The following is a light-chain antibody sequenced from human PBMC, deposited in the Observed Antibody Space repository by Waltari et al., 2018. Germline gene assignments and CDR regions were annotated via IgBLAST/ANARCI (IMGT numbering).Light chain of an antibody. Sequence: SSELTQDPAVSVALGQTVTITCQGDRLRSFYASWYQLNPGQATVLVIYGENHRPPGIPDRFSGSNSGNTSALTITGARAEDEADYYCDSRDSSDKPLGVFGTGTQVTVL. CDR1: RLRSFY. CDR2: GEN. J-gene: IGLJ1*01. CDR3: DSRDSSDKPLGV. V-gene: IGLV3-19*01.